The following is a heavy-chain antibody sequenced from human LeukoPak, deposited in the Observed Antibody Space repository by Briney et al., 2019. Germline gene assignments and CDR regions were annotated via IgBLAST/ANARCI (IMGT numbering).Heavy chain of an antibody. CDR2: INPNSGGT. J-gene: IGHJ6*02. D-gene: IGHD2-15*01. Sequence: ASVTVPFKASGYTFTVYYMHWVRQAPGQGLEWMGRINPNSGGTNYAQKFQGRVTMTRDTSISTAYMELSRLRSDDTAVFYCARDRISRHYEALGYYYYGMDVWGQGTTVTVSS. V-gene: IGHV1-2*06. CDR1: GYTFTVYY. CDR3: ARDRISRHYEALGYYYYGMDV.